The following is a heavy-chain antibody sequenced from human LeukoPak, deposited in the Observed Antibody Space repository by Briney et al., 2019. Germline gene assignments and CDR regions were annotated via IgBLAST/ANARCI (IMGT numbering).Heavy chain of an antibody. CDR3: ARTGSPYYYYMDV. V-gene: IGHV5-51*01. CDR2: IYPGDSDI. Sequence: GESLNISCKGSGYSFITYWIGWVRQMPGNGLEWLGIIYPGDSDIRYSPSFQGQVTISADKSINTAYLQWSSLKASDTAMYYCARTGSPYYYYMDVWGKGTTVTVSS. CDR1: GYSFITYW. D-gene: IGHD2-15*01. J-gene: IGHJ6*03.